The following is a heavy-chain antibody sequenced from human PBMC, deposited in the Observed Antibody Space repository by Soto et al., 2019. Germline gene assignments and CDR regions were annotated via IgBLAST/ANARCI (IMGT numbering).Heavy chain of an antibody. CDR1: GYTFTSYD. J-gene: IGHJ3*02. V-gene: IGHV1-8*01. D-gene: IGHD1-26*01. CDR2: MNPNSGNT. CDR3: ARGGVGDDYYFYAFDI. Sequence: ASVKVSCKASGYTFTSYDINWVRQATGQGLEWMGWMNPNSGNTGYAQEFQGRVTMTRNTSISTASMELRSLRSEDTAVYYCARGGVGDDYYFYAFDIWGQGTMVTVSS.